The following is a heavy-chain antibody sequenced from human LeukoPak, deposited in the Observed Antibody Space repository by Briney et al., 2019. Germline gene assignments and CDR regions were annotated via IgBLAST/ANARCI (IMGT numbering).Heavy chain of an antibody. J-gene: IGHJ3*02. CDR1: GGSISSGGYS. V-gene: IGHV4-30-2*01. CDR3: ARDSEMATINGAFDI. Sequence: PSQTLSLTCAVSGGSISSGGYSWSWIRQPPGKGLEWIGYIYHSGSTYYNPSLKSRVTISVDRSKNQFSLKLSSVTAADTAVYYCARDSEMATINGAFDIWGQGTMVTGSS. D-gene: IGHD5-24*01. CDR2: IYHSGST.